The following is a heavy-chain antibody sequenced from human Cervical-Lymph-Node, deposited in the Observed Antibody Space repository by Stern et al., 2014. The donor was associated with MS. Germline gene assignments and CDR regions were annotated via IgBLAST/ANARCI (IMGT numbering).Heavy chain of an antibody. CDR1: GFTFADHA. CDR2: INWSGGNP. Sequence: EVQLVQSGGGLVQPGRSLRLSCAASGFTFADHAMHWVRQAPGKGLEWVSGINWSGGNPGYADVVEGRFTISRDNAKNSLYLQINSLRVEDTAFYYCAKDINDYWSGPADYWGQGTLVTVSS. V-gene: IGHV3-9*01. CDR3: AKDINDYWSGPADY. D-gene: IGHD3-3*01. J-gene: IGHJ4*02.